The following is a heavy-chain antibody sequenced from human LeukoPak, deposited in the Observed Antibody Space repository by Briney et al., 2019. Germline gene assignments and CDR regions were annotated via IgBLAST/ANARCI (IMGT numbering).Heavy chain of an antibody. Sequence: SETLSLTCTVSGGSISSGAYYWSWIRQPPGKGLEWIGEINHSGSTNYNPSLKSRVTISVDTSKNQFSLKLSSVTAADTAVYYCARGNSGGGPRFTYYYGSGSYYNPYPGNWFDPWGQGTLVTVSS. V-gene: IGHV4-39*07. D-gene: IGHD3-10*01. CDR1: GGSISSGAYY. CDR3: ARGNSGGGPRFTYYYGSGSYYNPYPGNWFDP. CDR2: INHSGST. J-gene: IGHJ5*02.